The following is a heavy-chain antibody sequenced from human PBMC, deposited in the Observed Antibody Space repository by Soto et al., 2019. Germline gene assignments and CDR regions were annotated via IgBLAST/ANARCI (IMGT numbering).Heavy chain of an antibody. CDR3: ARQTYLTYFDI. D-gene: IGHD3-16*01. CDR1: RGSIHSSTYC. CDR2: VYYNGSP. V-gene: IGHV4-39*01. J-gene: IGHJ3*02. Sequence: PSETLSLTCTVSRGSIHSSTYCWGWIRQPPGKGLEWIGTVYYNGSPYFNPSLKSRLTLSADPSQIKSSLRLASVTAADTAVYYCARQTYLTYFDIWGQGTMVTVSS.